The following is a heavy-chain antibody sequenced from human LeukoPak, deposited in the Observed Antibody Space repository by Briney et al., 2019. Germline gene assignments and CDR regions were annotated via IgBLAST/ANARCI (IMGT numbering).Heavy chain of an antibody. V-gene: IGHV3-7*01. CDR2: IKEDGSEK. CDR3: SRGHYSDY. CDR1: GFAFSNYW. Sequence: GGSLRLSCVASGFAFSNYWMNWVRQAPGKGLEWAANIKEDGSEKYYVDSVRGRFTISRDNAKNSMYLQMNSLRADDTAVYYCSRGHYSDYTSQGTLVTVSS. J-gene: IGHJ4*02.